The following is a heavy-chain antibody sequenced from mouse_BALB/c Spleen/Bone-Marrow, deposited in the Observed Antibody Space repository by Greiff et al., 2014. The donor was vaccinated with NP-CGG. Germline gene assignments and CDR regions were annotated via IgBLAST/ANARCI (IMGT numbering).Heavy chain of an antibody. Sequence: LVKTGASVKISCKASGYSFTGYYMHWVKQSHGKSPEWIGYISCYNGATSYNQKFKGKATFTVDTSPSTAYMQFNSLTSEDSAVYYCARSCGAYGYDGGYYFDYWGQGTTLTVPS. CDR3: ARSCGAYGYDGGYYFDY. V-gene: IGHV1S34*01. CDR2: ISCYNGAT. J-gene: IGHJ2*01. CDR1: GYSFTGYY. D-gene: IGHD2-2*01.